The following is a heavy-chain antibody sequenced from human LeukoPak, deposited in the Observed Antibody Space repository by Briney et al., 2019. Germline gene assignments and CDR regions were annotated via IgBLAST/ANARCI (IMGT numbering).Heavy chain of an antibody. Sequence: PSETLSLTCAVYGGSFSGYYWSWIRQPPGKGLEWIGEINHSGSTNYNPSLKSRVTISVDTSKNQFSLKLSSVTAADTAVYYCARSGRDTTIDYWGQGTLVTVSS. CDR1: GGSFSGYY. CDR2: INHSGST. J-gene: IGHJ4*02. D-gene: IGHD5-18*01. V-gene: IGHV4-34*01. CDR3: ARSGRDTTIDY.